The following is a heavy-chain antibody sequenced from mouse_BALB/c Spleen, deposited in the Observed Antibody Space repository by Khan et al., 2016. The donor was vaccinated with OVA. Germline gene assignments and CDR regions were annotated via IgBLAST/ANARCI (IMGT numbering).Heavy chain of an antibody. Sequence: QIQLVQSGPELKKPGETVKISCTASGYTFTNYGMNWVKQAPGRGLKWMGWINTYTGEPTYADDFKGRFVFSLETSASTAYMQINNLKNEETATYFCERPLYFSYVMGKWGQGTSVTGSS. D-gene: IGHD2-1*01. CDR3: ERPLYFSYVMGK. J-gene: IGHJ4*01. V-gene: IGHV9-3-1*01. CDR1: GYTFTNYG. CDR2: INTYTGEP.